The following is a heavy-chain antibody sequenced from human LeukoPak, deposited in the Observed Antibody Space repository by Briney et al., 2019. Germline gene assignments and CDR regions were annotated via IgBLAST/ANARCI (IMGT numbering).Heavy chain of an antibody. D-gene: IGHD6-19*01. Sequence: ASVKVSCKASGYTFTSYDINWVRQATGHGLEWMGWMNPNRGNTGYAQKFQGRVTMTRNTSISTAYMELSSLRSEDTAVYYCARNGWLGYYYYGMDVWGQGTTVTVSS. CDR3: ARNGWLGYYYYGMDV. J-gene: IGHJ6*02. V-gene: IGHV1-8*01. CDR2: MNPNRGNT. CDR1: GYTFTSYD.